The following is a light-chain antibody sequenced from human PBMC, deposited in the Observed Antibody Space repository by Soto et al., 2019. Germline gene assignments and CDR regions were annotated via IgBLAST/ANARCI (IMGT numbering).Light chain of an antibody. Sequence: DIQLTQSPSSLSASVGDRFTITCRASQSISNYLNWYQQKPGKAPKLLIYAASSMQSGVPSRFSGSGSDTEFTHTISSLQPDDSATYYCQQSFSPHSTFGPGTKVEV. V-gene: IGKV1-39*01. J-gene: IGKJ1*01. CDR1: QSISNY. CDR2: AAS. CDR3: QQSFSPHST.